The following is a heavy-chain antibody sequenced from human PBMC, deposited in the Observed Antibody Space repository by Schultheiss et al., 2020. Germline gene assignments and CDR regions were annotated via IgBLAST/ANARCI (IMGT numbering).Heavy chain of an antibody. D-gene: IGHD1-26*01. CDR3: AKKGIVGATRGYYYYGMDV. CDR1: GFTFSSYW. Sequence: GESLKISCAASGFTFSSYWMSWVRQAPGKGLEWVSAISGSGGSTYYADSVKGRFTISRDNSKNTLYLQMNSLRAEDTAVYYCAKKGIVGATRGYYYYGMDVWGKGTTVTVSS. V-gene: IGHV3-23*01. CDR2: ISGSGGST. J-gene: IGHJ6*04.